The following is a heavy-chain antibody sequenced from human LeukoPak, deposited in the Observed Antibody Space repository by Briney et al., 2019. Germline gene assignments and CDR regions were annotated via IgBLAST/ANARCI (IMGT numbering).Heavy chain of an antibody. V-gene: IGHV3-74*01. CDR3: AKLGYCTNGVCYGYYYGMDV. D-gene: IGHD2-8*01. Sequence: GGSLRLSCAASGFTFSSFWMHWVRQAPGKGLVWVSRINSYGSSTTYADSVKGRFTISRDNAKNTLYLQMNSLRAEDTAVYYCAKLGYCTNGVCYGYYYGMDVWGQGTTVTVSS. CDR2: INSYGSST. J-gene: IGHJ6*02. CDR1: GFTFSSFW.